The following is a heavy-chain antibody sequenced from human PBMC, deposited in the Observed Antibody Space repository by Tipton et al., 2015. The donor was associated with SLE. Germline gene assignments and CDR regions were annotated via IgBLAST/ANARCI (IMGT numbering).Heavy chain of an antibody. CDR2: IYYSGDT. J-gene: IGHJ6*04. V-gene: IGHV4-31*03. CDR3: ARATDWNLSPDV. Sequence: TLSLTCTVSGGSISSGGYYWTWIRQLPGTGLEWIGYIYYSGDTYYNPSLGSRLTISVDTSKDQFSLRLTSVTAADTAVYYCARATDWNLSPDVWGKGTTVTVSS. D-gene: IGHD1-7*01. CDR1: GGSISSGGYY.